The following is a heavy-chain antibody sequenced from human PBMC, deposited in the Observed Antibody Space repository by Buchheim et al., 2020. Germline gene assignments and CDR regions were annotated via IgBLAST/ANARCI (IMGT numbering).Heavy chain of an antibody. D-gene: IGHD6-13*01. J-gene: IGHJ4*02. V-gene: IGHV4-34*01. Sequence: QVQLQQWGAGLLKPSETLSLTCAVYGGSFSGYYWSWIRQPPGKGLEWIGEINHSGSTNNNPSLKSRVTISVDTSKNQFSLKLSSVTAADTAVYYCARAWDSSSSMGFDYWGQGTL. CDR3: ARAWDSSSSMGFDY. CDR2: INHSGST. CDR1: GGSFSGYY.